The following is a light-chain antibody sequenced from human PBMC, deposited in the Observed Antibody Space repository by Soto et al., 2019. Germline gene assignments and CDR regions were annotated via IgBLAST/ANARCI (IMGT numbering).Light chain of an antibody. CDR3: QQYGRSPNT. J-gene: IGKJ2*01. V-gene: IGKV3-20*01. CDR2: ITS. CDR1: QSVSSTY. Sequence: EVVLTQSPGTLSLSPGERATLSCRASQSVSSTYLAWYQQQPGPSPRLLIYITSSRATGIPDRFSGSGSGTDFTLTISRLEPEDFAVYYCQQYGRSPNTFGQGTKLEI.